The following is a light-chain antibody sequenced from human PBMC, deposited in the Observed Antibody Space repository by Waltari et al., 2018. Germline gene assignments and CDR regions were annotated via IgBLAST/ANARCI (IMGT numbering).Light chain of an antibody. CDR1: QSVTNY. V-gene: IGKV3-11*01. CDR2: YTS. J-gene: IGKJ4*01. CDR3: QQRRDWPLT. Sequence: DIVLTQSPAILSLSPGERASLPCRASQSVTNYLAWYQQKPGQAPRLLLYYTSNRATGIPARFSGSGFGTDFTLTISSLEPEDFAVYYCQQRRDWPLTFGGGTKVEIK.